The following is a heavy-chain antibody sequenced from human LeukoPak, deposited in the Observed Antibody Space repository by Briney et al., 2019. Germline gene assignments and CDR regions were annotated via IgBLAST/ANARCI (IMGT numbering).Heavy chain of an antibody. D-gene: IGHD6-13*01. V-gene: IGHV1-18*01. CDR2: ISAYNGDT. CDR1: GYSFTTYG. Sequence: GASVKVSCKTSGYSFTTYGVTWVRQAPRQGLEWMGWISAYNGDTNYAQKFQGRFTMTTDTSTSTANMELRSLRTDDTADYYCARDHSSSCQLLDYWGQGTLVTISS. CDR3: ARDHSSSCQLLDY. J-gene: IGHJ4*02.